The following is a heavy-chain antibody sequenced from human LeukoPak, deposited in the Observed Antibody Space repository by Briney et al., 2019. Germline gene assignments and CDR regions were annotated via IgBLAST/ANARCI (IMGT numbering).Heavy chain of an antibody. CDR1: GYTFTRYV. D-gene: IGHD3-10*02. J-gene: IGHJ4*02. CDR2: MNPNSDNT. CDR3: ARYVRWGEY. V-gene: IGHV1-8*01. Sequence: ASVNVSYKPFGYTFTRYVIIWVGQAAGLGLEGMGWMNPNSDNTGYAQKFQCRVTRTNNTSTSTAYMELRSLRSEDTAVYYCARYVRWGEYWGQGTLVTVSS.